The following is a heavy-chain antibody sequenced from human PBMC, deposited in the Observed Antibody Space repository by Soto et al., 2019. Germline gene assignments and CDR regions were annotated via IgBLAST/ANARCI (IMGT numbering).Heavy chain of an antibody. J-gene: IGHJ5*02. CDR3: ARDESPGHWFDP. CDR1: GGTFSSYA. D-gene: IGHD3-10*01. CDR2: IIPIFGTA. Sequence: VKVSCKASGGTFSSYAISWVRQAPGQGLEWMGGIIPIFGTANYAQKFQGRVTITADESTSTAYMELSSLRSEDTAVYYCARDESPGHWFDPWGQGTLVTVS. V-gene: IGHV1-69*13.